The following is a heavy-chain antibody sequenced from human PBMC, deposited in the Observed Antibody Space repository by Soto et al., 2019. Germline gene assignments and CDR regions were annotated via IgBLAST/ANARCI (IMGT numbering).Heavy chain of an antibody. V-gene: IGHV4-34*01. D-gene: IGHD1-26*01. Sequence: QVQLQQWGAGLLKPSETLSLTCAVYGGSFSGYYWSWIRQPPGKGLEWIGEINHSGSTNYNPSLKSRVTISVDTSKNQFSLKLSSVTAADTAVYYCARGRNPYASGSYGRYFDYWGQGNLGNVSS. J-gene: IGHJ4*02. CDR2: INHSGST. CDR3: ARGRNPYASGSYGRYFDY. CDR1: GGSFSGYY.